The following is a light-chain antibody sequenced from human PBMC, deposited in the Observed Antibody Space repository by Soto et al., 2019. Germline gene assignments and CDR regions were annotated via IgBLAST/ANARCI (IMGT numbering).Light chain of an antibody. Sequence: DIQMTQSPSTLSASVGDRVNITCRASQNISNWLAWYQQRPGRAPNLLIHDASTLESGVPSRFSGSGSVTEFTLTISSLQPDDFATYYCQQYYTLYTFGQGTKLEIK. J-gene: IGKJ2*01. CDR1: QNISNW. CDR2: DAS. CDR3: QQYYTLYT. V-gene: IGKV1-5*01.